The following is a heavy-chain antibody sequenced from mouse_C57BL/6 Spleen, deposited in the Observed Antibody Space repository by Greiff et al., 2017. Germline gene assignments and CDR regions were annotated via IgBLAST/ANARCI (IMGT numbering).Heavy chain of an antibody. CDR3: TNYYGSSYSYWYFDF. D-gene: IGHD1-1*01. CDR1: GYAISSSW. V-gene: IGHV1-82*01. Sequence: VQLQQSGPELVKPGASVKISCKASGYAISSSWLNWVKQRPGKGLEWSGRIYPGDGDTNYNGKFKGKATLTADKSSSTAYLQLSSLNSEDSAVYFCTNYYGSSYSYWYFDFWGTGTTVTVSS. CDR2: IYPGDGDT. J-gene: IGHJ1*03.